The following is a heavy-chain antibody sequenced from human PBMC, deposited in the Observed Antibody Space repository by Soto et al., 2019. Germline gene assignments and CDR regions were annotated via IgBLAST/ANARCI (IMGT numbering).Heavy chain of an antibody. V-gene: IGHV4-31*03. CDR2: IYNSGNN. CDR3: ARDRWGYSIDY. Sequence: SETLSLTCTVSGGSISGDYYWHWIRQHPGKGLEWIGYIYNSGNNYYSPSLRSRVTMSVDTSKNQFSLNLRSVSAADTAVYYCARDRWGYSIDYWGQGTLVTVS. J-gene: IGHJ4*02. D-gene: IGHD5-18*01. CDR1: GGSISGDYY.